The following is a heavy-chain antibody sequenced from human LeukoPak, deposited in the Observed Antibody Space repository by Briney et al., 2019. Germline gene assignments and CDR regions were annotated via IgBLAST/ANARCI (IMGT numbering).Heavy chain of an antibody. Sequence: GGSLRLSCAASGFTFSDFHMSWIRQAPGKGLEWVSYISGSASTTYYAASVKGRFTSSRDNAKNSLYLQMNSLRAEDTAVYYCAREGSSSWFVNSWGQGTLVTVSS. CDR2: ISGSASTT. J-gene: IGHJ4*02. CDR1: GFTFSDFH. CDR3: AREGSSSWFVNS. D-gene: IGHD6-13*01. V-gene: IGHV3-11*01.